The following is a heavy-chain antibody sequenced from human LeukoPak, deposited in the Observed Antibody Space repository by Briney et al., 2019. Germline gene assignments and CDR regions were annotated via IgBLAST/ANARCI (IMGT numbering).Heavy chain of an antibody. CDR3: ARAGSIVDWFDP. D-gene: IGHD3-16*02. Sequence: SETLSLTCTVSGYSISSGYYWGWIRQPPGKGLEWIGSIYHSGSTYYNPSLKSRVTISVDTSKNQFSLKLSSATAADTAVCYCARAGSIVDWFDPWGQGTLVTVSS. CDR2: IYHSGST. CDR1: GYSISSGYY. V-gene: IGHV4-38-2*02. J-gene: IGHJ5*02.